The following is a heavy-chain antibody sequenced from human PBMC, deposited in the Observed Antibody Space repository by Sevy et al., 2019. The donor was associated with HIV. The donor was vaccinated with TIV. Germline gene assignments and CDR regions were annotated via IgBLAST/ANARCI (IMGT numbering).Heavy chain of an antibody. J-gene: IGHJ4*02. Sequence: GGSLRLSCSGSGISFFNTWMSWVRQAPGKGLEWVASISATGGSTYYADSVKGRFTISRDVSKGILYLQMNSLTAEDTAIFYCAKTLQKLPFHPHYFDYWGQGTLVTVSS. D-gene: IGHD2-21*02. V-gene: IGHV3-23*01. CDR3: AKTLQKLPFHPHYFDY. CDR2: ISATGGST. CDR1: GISFFNTW.